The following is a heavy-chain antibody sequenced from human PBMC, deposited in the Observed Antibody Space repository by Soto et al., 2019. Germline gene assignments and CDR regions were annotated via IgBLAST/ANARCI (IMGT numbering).Heavy chain of an antibody. Sequence: QVQLVQSGAEVKKPGASVNVSCKASGYTFTSYYMHWVRQAPRQGLEWMGIINPRGGSTTYAQKFQGRVTVTRDTSTSTVYMELSNLRSDDTAIYYCARVALSGGGWLDPWGQGTLVTVSS. CDR3: ARVALSGGGWLDP. V-gene: IGHV1-46*01. D-gene: IGHD1-26*01. J-gene: IGHJ5*02. CDR2: INPRGGST. CDR1: GYTFTSYY.